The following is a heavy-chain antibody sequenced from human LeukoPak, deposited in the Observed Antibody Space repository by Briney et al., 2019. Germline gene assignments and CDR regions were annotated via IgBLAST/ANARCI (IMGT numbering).Heavy chain of an antibody. CDR2: INSDGSST. Sequence: GGSLRLSCAASGIIFSNYWMHWVRHAPGKGLVWVSRINSDGSSTSYADSVKGRFTISRDNAKNTLYLQMNSLRAEDTAVYYCARDPGGWELLSWFDHWGQGTLVTVSS. J-gene: IGHJ5*02. D-gene: IGHD1-26*01. CDR3: ARDPGGWELLSWFDH. CDR1: GIIFSNYW. V-gene: IGHV3-74*01.